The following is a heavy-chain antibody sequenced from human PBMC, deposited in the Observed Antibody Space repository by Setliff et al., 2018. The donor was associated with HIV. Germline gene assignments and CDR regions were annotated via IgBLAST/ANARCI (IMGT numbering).Heavy chain of an antibody. Sequence: ASVKVSCKASGYTFTSYAMHWVRQAPGQRLEWMGWINAGNGDTKYSQKFQGRVTATTDTSASTAYMELSSLRSEDTAVYYCARDLPTPNWGFDYWGQGTLVTVPQ. CDR1: GYTFTSYA. V-gene: IGHV1-3*01. CDR3: ARDLPTPNWGFDY. D-gene: IGHD7-27*01. CDR2: INAGNGDT. J-gene: IGHJ4*02.